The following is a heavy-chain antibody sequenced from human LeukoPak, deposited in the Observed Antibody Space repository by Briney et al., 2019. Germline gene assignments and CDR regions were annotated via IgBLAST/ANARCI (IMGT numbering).Heavy chain of an antibody. CDR1: GYTFTGYY. D-gene: IGHD2-2*02. J-gene: IGHJ4*02. CDR3: ARALLGYCSSTSCYKSYYFDY. CDR2: INPSGGST. V-gene: IGHV1-46*01. Sequence: ASVKVSCKASGYTFTGYYMHWVRQAPGQGLEWMGIINPSGGSTSYAQKFQGRVTMTRDTSTSTVYMELSSLRSEDTAVYYCARALLGYCSSTSCYKSYYFDYWGQGTLVTVSS.